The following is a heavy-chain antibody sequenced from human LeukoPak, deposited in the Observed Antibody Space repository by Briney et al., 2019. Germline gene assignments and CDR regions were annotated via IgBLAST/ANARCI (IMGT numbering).Heavy chain of an antibody. V-gene: IGHV3-7*01. D-gene: IGHD3-9*01. J-gene: IGHJ4*02. Sequence: PGGSLRFSCAASGFTFSSHWMTWVRLAAGKGLEWVANINQVGSEKYYVDSVKGRFTISRDNAKNSLYLQMNSLRAEDTAVYYCAGVRLVHGVDYWGQGTLVTVSS. CDR2: INQVGSEK. CDR1: GFTFSSHW. CDR3: AGVRLVHGVDY.